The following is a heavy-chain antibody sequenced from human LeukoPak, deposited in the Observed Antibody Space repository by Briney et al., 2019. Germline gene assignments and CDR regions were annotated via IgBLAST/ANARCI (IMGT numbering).Heavy chain of an antibody. V-gene: IGHV3-23*01. CDR3: ATTRTTYCGGDCYTFDY. CDR2: ISGSGGST. Sequence: GESLRLSCAASGFTFSSYAMSWVRQAPGKGLEWVSAISGSGGSTYYADSVKGRFTISRDNSKNTLYLQMNSLRAEDTAVYYCATTRTTYCGGDCYTFDYWGQGTLVTVSS. CDR1: GFTFSSYA. J-gene: IGHJ4*02. D-gene: IGHD2-21*01.